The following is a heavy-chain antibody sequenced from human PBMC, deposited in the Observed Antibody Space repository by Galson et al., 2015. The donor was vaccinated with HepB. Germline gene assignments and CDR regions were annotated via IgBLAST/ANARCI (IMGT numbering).Heavy chain of an antibody. CDR1: EYNFSGYW. Sequence: QSGAEVKKPGESLKISCKGSEYNFSGYWIGWVRQMPGKGLEWMGTIFPGDSHTRYSPSFQGQVTISADKSTAHLQWSSLKASDTAMYYCARSSSGPLGYYGMDVWGQGTTVTVSS. D-gene: IGHD3-22*01. CDR2: IFPGDSHT. J-gene: IGHJ6*02. V-gene: IGHV5-51*03. CDR3: ARSSSGPLGYYGMDV.